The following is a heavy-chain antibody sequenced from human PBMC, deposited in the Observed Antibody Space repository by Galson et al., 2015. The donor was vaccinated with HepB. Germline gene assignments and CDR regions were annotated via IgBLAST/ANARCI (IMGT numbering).Heavy chain of an antibody. J-gene: IGHJ3*02. CDR3: AKVRTTIRGVPPGDAFDI. V-gene: IGHV3-23*01. CDR2: ISGSGETI. D-gene: IGHD3-10*01. CDR1: GFTFSSFA. Sequence: SLRLSCAASGFTFSSFAMSWVRQAPGKGLEWISSISGSGETIYYVDSVKGRFSISRDNSKNTLYLQMNSLRAEDRAVYYCAKVRTTIRGVPPGDAFDIWGQGTMVTVSS.